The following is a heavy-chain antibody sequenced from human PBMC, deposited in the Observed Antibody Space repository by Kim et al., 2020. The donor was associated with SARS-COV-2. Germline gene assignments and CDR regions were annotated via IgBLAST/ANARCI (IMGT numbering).Heavy chain of an antibody. CDR3: ASVTSVNPYQVDK. V-gene: IGHV3-53*01. CDR2: IYSGGST. Sequence: GGSLRLSCAVSGFTVADAYMSWVRQAPGKGLEWVSIIYSGGSTYYAAPVKGRFTISRDFSKNTVFLQMDSRRAADTAVYFCASVTSVNPYQVDKWGQGTLVTVSS. D-gene: IGHD2-2*01. J-gene: IGHJ4*02. CDR1: GFTVADAY.